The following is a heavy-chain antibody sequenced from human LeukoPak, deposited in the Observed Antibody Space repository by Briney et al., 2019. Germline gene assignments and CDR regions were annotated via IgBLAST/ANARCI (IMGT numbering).Heavy chain of an antibody. CDR3: ARARRICSGGSCYAPYFDY. J-gene: IGHJ4*02. V-gene: IGHV3-30-3*01. D-gene: IGHD2-15*01. Sequence: GGSLRLSCAASGFTFSRYAMHWVRQAPGKGLEWVAVISYDGSNKYYADSVKGRFTISRDNSKNTLYLQMNSLRAEDTAVYYCARARRICSGGSCYAPYFDYWGQGTLVTVSS. CDR1: GFTFSRYA. CDR2: ISYDGSNK.